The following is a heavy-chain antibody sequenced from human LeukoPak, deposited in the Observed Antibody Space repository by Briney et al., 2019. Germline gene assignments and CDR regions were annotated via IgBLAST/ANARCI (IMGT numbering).Heavy chain of an antibody. Sequence: PGGSLRLSCAASGFTFSNYAMHWVRQAPGKGLEWVAVIWYDGSNIYYAESVKGRFTISRENSKNTLYLQMSSQRAEDTAVYYCARALGAAAGYFEYWGQGTLVTVSS. CDR1: GFTFSNYA. D-gene: IGHD6-13*01. CDR2: IWYDGSNI. V-gene: IGHV3-33*08. CDR3: ARALGAAAGYFEY. J-gene: IGHJ4*02.